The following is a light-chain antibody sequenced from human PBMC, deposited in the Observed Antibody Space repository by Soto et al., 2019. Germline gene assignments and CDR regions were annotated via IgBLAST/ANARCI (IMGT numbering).Light chain of an antibody. J-gene: IGKJ1*01. V-gene: IGKV3D-20*01. Sequence: EIVLTQSPATLSLSPGERATLSCGASESVYSSYLAWYQQKPGLAPRLLIYDASSRATGIPDRFSGSGSGTDFTLTISRLEPEDFAVYYCQQYGSSPPTFGRGTKVDIK. CDR1: ESVYSSY. CDR3: QQYGSSPPT. CDR2: DAS.